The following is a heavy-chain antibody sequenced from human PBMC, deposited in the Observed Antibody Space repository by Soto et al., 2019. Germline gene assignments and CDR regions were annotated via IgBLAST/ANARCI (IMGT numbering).Heavy chain of an antibody. CDR1: GYTFSNYG. J-gene: IGHJ5*02. CDR2: ISLYSDGT. Sequence: ASVKVSCKTSGYTFSNYGITWVRQAPGQPLEWLGWISLYSDGTNYAQKFQGRVSTTTDTSNNQCSLKLRSVTAADTAVYYCAGMTYTSGLRFDPWGPGTLVTVSS. CDR3: AGMTYTSGLRFDP. D-gene: IGHD6-19*01. V-gene: IGHV1-18*01.